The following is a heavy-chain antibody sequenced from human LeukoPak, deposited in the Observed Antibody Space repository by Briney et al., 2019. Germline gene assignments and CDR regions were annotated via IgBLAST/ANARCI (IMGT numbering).Heavy chain of an antibody. CDR2: TFYRSKWFN. D-gene: IGHD2-2*01. Sequence: SQTLSLTCAISGDSVSSNSAAWNWIRQSPSRGLEWLGRTFYRSKWFNDYAVSVKSRITINPDTSKNQFSLQLNSVTAADTAVYYCATHRPALFSHWGQGTLVTVSS. CDR3: ATHRPALFSH. CDR1: GDSVSSNSAA. V-gene: IGHV6-1*01. J-gene: IGHJ4*02.